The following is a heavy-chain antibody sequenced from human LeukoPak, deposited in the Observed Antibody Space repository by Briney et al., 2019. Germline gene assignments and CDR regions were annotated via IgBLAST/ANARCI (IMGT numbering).Heavy chain of an antibody. V-gene: IGHV1-2*02. J-gene: IGHJ4*02. CDR3: ARVGLVSSSWYYDY. CDR1: GYTFTGYY. CDR2: INPNSGGT. D-gene: IGHD6-13*01. Sequence: ASVKVSCQASGYTFTGYYMHWVRQDPGQGLEWMGWINPNSGGTNYAQKFQGRVTMTRDTSISTAYMELSRLRSDDTAVYYCARVGLVSSSWYYDYWGQGTLVTVSS.